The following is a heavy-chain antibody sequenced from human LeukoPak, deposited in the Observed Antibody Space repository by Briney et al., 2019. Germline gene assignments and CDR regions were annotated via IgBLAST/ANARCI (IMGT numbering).Heavy chain of an antibody. CDR2: IYHSGHT. J-gene: IGHJ4*02. D-gene: IGHD4-4*01. Sequence: SETLSLTCTVSGASISSDYWSWIRQPPGKGLEWIGYIYHSGHTMSNPSLKSRVTIPIDTSNNQFSLKLSSVTAADTAIYYCARHPFQYPLDYWGPGTLVSVSS. CDR1: GASISSDY. V-gene: IGHV4-59*08. CDR3: ARHPFQYPLDY.